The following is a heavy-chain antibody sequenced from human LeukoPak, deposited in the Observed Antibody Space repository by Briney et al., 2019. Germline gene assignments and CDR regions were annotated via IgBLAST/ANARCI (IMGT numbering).Heavy chain of an antibody. CDR1: GGTFSSYA. CDR3: ARAPHDYGDYVGAFDS. J-gene: IGHJ3*02. V-gene: IGHV1-69*10. CDR2: IIPILGIA. Sequence: SVKVSCKASGGTFSSYAISWVRQAPGQGLEWRGGIIPILGIANYAKKFQGRVTITADKSTSTAYMELSSLRSEDTAVYYCARAPHDYGDYVGAFDSWGQGTMVTVSS. D-gene: IGHD4-17*01.